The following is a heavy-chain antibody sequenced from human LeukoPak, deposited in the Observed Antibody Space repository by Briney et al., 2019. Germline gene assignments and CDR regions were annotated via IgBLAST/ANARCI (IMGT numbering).Heavy chain of an antibody. V-gene: IGHV4-31*03. CDR3: ARMSAGGSGYYKYYFDY. J-gene: IGHJ4*02. Sequence: SETLSLTCTVSGGSISSGGYYWSWIRQHPGKGLEWIGYIYYSGSTYYNPPLKGRVTISVDTSKNQFSLKLSSVTAADTAVYYCARMSAGGSGYYKYYFDYRGQGTLVTVSS. CDR1: GGSISSGGYY. CDR2: IYYSGST. D-gene: IGHD3-3*01.